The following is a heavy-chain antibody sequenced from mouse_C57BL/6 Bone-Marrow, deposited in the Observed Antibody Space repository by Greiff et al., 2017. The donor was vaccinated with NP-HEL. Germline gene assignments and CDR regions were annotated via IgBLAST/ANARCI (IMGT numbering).Heavy chain of an antibody. D-gene: IGHD3-2*02. V-gene: IGHV1-69*01. CDR2: IDPSDSYT. CDR3: AREGSSGCFDY. J-gene: IGHJ2*01. Sequence: VQLQQPGAELVMPGASVKLSCKASGYTFTSYWMHWVKQRPRQGLEWIGEIDPSDSYTNYNQKFKGKSTLTVDKSSSTAYMQLSSLTSEDSAVYYCAREGSSGCFDYWGQGTTLTVSS. CDR1: GYTFTSYW.